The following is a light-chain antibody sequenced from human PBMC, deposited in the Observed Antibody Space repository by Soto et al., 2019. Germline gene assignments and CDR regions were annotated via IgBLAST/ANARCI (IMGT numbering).Light chain of an antibody. CDR2: RAT. Sequence: EVVLTQSPAALSVSPGETATLSCRASHSVVDNLAWYQQRPGQAPRLLIYRATSRATGVPARFSGSGSGTDFTLTIRSLQSEDFAVYYCQQYDVWPPITFGQGTRLEVK. CDR3: QQYDVWPPIT. V-gene: IGKV3-15*01. J-gene: IGKJ5*01. CDR1: HSVVDN.